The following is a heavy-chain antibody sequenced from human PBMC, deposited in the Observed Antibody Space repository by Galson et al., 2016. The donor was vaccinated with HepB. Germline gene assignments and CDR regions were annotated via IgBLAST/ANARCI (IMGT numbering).Heavy chain of an antibody. CDR3: ARDDFGDSIDY. Sequence: SLRLSCAASGFTFSSYGMHWVRPAPGKGLEWVAVIWYDGSNKYYADSVKGRFTISRDNSKNTLYVQMNRLRAEDTAVYYCARDDFGDSIDYWGQGTLVTVSS. J-gene: IGHJ4*02. CDR1: GFTFSSYG. CDR2: IWYDGSNK. D-gene: IGHD4-17*01. V-gene: IGHV3-33*01.